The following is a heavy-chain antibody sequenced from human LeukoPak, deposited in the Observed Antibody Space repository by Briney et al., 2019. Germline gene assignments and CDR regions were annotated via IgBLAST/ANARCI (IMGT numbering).Heavy chain of an antibody. Sequence: PGGSLRLSCAASGFTFSSYSMNWVRQAPGKGLEWVANIKQDGSEKYYVDSVKGRFTISRDNAKTSLYLQLNCLRADDTAVYYCARDDPRVGATETDWGQGTLVTVSS. J-gene: IGHJ4*02. V-gene: IGHV3-7*01. CDR3: ARDDPRVGATETD. CDR2: IKQDGSEK. D-gene: IGHD1-26*01. CDR1: GFTFSSYS.